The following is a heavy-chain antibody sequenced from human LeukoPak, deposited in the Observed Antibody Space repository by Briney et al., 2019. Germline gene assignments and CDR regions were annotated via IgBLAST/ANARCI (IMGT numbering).Heavy chain of an antibody. J-gene: IGHJ6*02. V-gene: IGHV5-51*01. CDR3: ARRDGYCSSTSCYADYYYGMDV. Sequence: GESLKISCRGSGYSFTSYWIGWVRQMPGKGLEWMGIIYPGDSDTTYSPSFQGQVTISADKSISTAYLQWSSLKASDTAMYYCARRDGYCSSTSCYADYYYGMDVWGQGTTVTVSS. CDR2: IYPGDSDT. D-gene: IGHD2-2*01. CDR1: GYSFTSYW.